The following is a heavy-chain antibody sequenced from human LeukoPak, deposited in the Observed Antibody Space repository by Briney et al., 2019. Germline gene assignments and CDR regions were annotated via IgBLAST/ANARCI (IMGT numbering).Heavy chain of an antibody. D-gene: IGHD1-26*01. Sequence: SETLSLTCTVSGGSISSYYWSWIRQPPGKGLEWIGYIYYSGSTNYNPSLKSRVTISVDTSKNQFSPKLSSVTAADTAVYYCARGGGSYSQYYFDYWGQGTLVTVSS. CDR3: ARGGGSYSQYYFDY. CDR2: IYYSGST. CDR1: GGSISSYY. J-gene: IGHJ4*02. V-gene: IGHV4-59*01.